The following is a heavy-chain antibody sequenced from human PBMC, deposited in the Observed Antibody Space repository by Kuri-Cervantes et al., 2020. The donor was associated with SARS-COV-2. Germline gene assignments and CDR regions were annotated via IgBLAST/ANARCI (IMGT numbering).Heavy chain of an antibody. CDR2: ISYDGSNR. CDR3: ARGRAARYFDY. D-gene: IGHD6-6*01. J-gene: IGHJ4*02. CDR1: GFTFSSYA. V-gene: IGHV3-30-3*01. Sequence: GESLKISCAASGFTFSSYAMHWVRQAPGKGLEWVAVISYDGSNRYYADSVKGRFTISRDNSKNTLYLQMNSLRAEDTAVYYFARGRAARYFDYWGQGTLVTVSS.